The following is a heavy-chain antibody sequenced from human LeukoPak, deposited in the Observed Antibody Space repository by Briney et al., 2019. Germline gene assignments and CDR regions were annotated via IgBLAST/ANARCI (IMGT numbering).Heavy chain of an antibody. V-gene: IGHV1-18*01. CDR3: ARSEWLQPKDFDY. D-gene: IGHD5-12*01. J-gene: IGHJ4*02. CDR1: GYTFTSYD. CDR2: ISAYNGNT. Sequence: ASVKVSCKASGYTFTSYDINWVRQATGQGLEWMGWISAYNGNTNYAQKLQGRVTMTTDTSTSTAYMELRSLRSDDTAVYYCARSEWLQPKDFDYWGQGTLVTVSS.